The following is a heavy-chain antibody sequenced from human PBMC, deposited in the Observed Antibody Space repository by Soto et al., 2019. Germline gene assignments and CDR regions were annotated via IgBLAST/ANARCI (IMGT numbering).Heavy chain of an antibody. Sequence: SETLSLTCTVSGGSISSGDYYWSWIRQPPGKGLEWIGYIYYSGSTYYNPSLKSRVTISVDTSKNQFSLKLSSVTAADTAVYYCARSPSSDPRYYFDYWGQGTLVTVSS. D-gene: IGHD6-6*01. CDR1: GGSISSGDYY. CDR3: ARSPSSDPRYYFDY. CDR2: IYYSGST. V-gene: IGHV4-30-4*01. J-gene: IGHJ4*02.